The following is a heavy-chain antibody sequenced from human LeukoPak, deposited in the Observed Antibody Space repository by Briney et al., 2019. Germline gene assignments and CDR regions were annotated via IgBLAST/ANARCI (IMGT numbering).Heavy chain of an antibody. CDR3: AKATTEEYFQH. CDR1: GFTFDDYA. CDR2: ISWNSGSI. D-gene: IGHD4-17*01. V-gene: IGHV3-9*01. J-gene: IGHJ1*01. Sequence: GGSLRLSCAASGFTFDDYAMHWVRQAPGKGLEWVSGISWNSGSIGQADSVKGRFTISRDNAKNSLYLQMNSLRAEDTALYYCAKATTEEYFQHWGQGTLVTVSS.